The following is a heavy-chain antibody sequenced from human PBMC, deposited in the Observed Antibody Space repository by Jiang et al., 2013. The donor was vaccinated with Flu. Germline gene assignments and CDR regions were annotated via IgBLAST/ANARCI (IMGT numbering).Heavy chain of an antibody. CDR3: ARDQGYSSSSGEYGMDV. CDR1: GYTFTSYA. V-gene: IGHV1-3*01. J-gene: IGHJ6*02. Sequence: KASGYTFTSYAMHWVRQAPGQRLEWMGWINAGNGNTKYSQKFQGRVTITRDTSASTAYMELSSLRSEDTAVYYCARDQGYSSSSGEYGMDVWGQGTTVTVSS. CDR2: INAGNGNT. D-gene: IGHD6-6*01.